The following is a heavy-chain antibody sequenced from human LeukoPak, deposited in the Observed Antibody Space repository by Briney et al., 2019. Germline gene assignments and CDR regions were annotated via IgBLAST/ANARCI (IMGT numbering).Heavy chain of an antibody. CDR3: ARGRGVVSHNWFDP. Sequence: GASVKDSCKASGYTFTSYDINWVRQATGQGLEWMGWMNPNSGNTGYAQKFQGRVTMTRNTSISTAYMELSSLRSEDTAVYYCARGRGVVSHNWFDPWGQGTLVTVSS. J-gene: IGHJ5*02. CDR2: MNPNSGNT. CDR1: GYTFTSYD. V-gene: IGHV1-8*01.